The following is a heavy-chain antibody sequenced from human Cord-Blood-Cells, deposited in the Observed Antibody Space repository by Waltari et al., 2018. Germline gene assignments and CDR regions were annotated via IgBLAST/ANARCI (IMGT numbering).Heavy chain of an antibody. V-gene: IGHV3-30-3*01. CDR1: GFTFSSYA. CDR2: ISYDGSNK. D-gene: IGHD3-3*01. J-gene: IGHJ4*02. Sequence: QVQLVESGGGVVQPGRSLRLSCAASGFTFSSYAMHWVRQAPGKGLEWVAVISYDGSNKYYADSVKGRFTISRDNSKNTLYLQMNSLRAEDTAVYYCARDCYDFWSGYYPFDYWGQGTLVTVSS. CDR3: ARDCYDFWSGYYPFDY.